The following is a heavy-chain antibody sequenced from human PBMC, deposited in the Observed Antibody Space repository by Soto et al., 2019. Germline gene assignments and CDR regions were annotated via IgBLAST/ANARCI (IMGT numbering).Heavy chain of an antibody. CDR3: ARERHDSSGYSVPFDY. J-gene: IGHJ4*02. CDR1: GGSISSYY. D-gene: IGHD3-22*01. Sequence: SETLSLTCTVSGGSISSYYWSWIRQPPGKGLEWIGYIYYSGSTNYNPSLKSRVTISVDTFKNQFSLKLSSVTAADTAVYYCARERHDSSGYSVPFDYWGQGTLVTVS. V-gene: IGHV4-59*01. CDR2: IYYSGST.